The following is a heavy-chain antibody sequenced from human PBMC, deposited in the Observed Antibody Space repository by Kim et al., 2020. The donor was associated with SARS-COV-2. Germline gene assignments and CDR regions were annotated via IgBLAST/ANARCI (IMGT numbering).Heavy chain of an antibody. CDR1: GGTFRHYG. V-gene: IGHV1-69*13. CDR2: IIHMFGTT. J-gene: IGHJ4*02. CDR3: ARSTAGYSCCGYFYF. Sequence: SVKVSCKASGGTFRHYGISWVRQAPGQGLEWMGTIIHMFGTTKYAQKFQGRVTITADESTTTGYMELSSLRSDDTGVYYCARSTAGYSCCGYFYFWGQGT. D-gene: IGHD5-12*01.